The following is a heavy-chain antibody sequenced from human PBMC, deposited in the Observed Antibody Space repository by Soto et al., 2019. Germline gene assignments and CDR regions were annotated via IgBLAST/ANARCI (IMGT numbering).Heavy chain of an antibody. CDR2: ISYDGSDK. D-gene: IGHD1-26*01. V-gene: IGHV3-30-3*01. CDR3: VRDGGSYFDLYYGMDV. J-gene: IGHJ6*02. CDR1: VFTFSSSP. Sequence: WGSLRLSCSASVFTFSSSPMHWVRQAPGKGLEWVAIISYDGSDKYYADSVKGRFTISRDNSKNTLYLQMNSLRVEDTAIYYCVRDGGSYFDLYYGMDVWGQGTTVTVSS.